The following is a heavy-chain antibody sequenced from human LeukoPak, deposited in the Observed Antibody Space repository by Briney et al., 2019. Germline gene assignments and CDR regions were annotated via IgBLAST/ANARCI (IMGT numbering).Heavy chain of an antibody. CDR1: GYTFTSYS. CDR3: ARDLDGYNSYYFDY. Sequence: GASVKVSCKASGYTFTSYSISWVRRAPGQGLEWMGWISAYNGNTNYAQKLQGRVTMRTDTSTSTAYMELRSLRSDDTAVYYCARDLDGYNSYYFDYWGQGTLVTVSS. CDR2: ISAYNGNT. D-gene: IGHD5-24*01. J-gene: IGHJ4*02. V-gene: IGHV1-18*01.